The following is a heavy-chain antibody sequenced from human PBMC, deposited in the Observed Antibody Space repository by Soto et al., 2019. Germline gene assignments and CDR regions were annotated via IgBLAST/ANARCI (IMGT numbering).Heavy chain of an antibody. D-gene: IGHD6-19*01. CDR2: ITTHNDNT. V-gene: IGHV1-18*01. Sequence: QLVQSGAVVKKPGSSVKVSCKASGYTFISYGIGWVRQAPGQGLEWMGWITTHNDNTNYAQQFQGRVTFTTDTSTSTVYMELRDLTSDDTAVYYCARVYSSGWKGLGYWGQGTLVTVSS. J-gene: IGHJ4*02. CDR3: ARVYSSGWKGLGY. CDR1: GYTFISYG.